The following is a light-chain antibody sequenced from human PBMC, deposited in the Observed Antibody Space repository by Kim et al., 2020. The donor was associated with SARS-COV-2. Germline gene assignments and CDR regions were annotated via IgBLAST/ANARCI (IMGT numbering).Light chain of an antibody. V-gene: IGKV4-1*01. CDR3: QQYYSSPLT. CDR2: WAS. J-gene: IGKJ4*01. CDR1: QSVLYSSNNKNY. Sequence: ATINCKSSQSVLYSSNNKNYLAWYQQKPGQPPKLLIYWASTRESGVPDRFSGSGSGTDFTLTISSLQAEDVAVYYCQQYYSSPLTFGGGTKVDIK.